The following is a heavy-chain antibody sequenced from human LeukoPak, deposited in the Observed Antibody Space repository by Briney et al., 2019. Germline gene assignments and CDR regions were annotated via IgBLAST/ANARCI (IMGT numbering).Heavy chain of an antibody. Sequence: PGGSLRLSCAASGFTFSNAWMSWVRQAPGKGLEWVGRIKSKTDGGTTDYAAPVKGRFSISRDDSKNTLYLQMNSLKTEDTAVYYCTTDPGYSSGWRSDTFGIWGQGTMVTVSS. CDR1: GFTFSNAW. D-gene: IGHD6-19*01. CDR3: TTDPGYSSGWRSDTFGI. V-gene: IGHV3-15*01. CDR2: IKSKTDGGTT. J-gene: IGHJ3*02.